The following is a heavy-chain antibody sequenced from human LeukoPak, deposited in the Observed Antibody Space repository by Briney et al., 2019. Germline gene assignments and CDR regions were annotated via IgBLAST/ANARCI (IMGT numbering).Heavy chain of an antibody. CDR3: ARSRHGNIYSDY. Sequence: SETLSLTCTVSGCSISSSIYYGGWIRQPPGKGLEWIGSIYYSGSTYYNPSLKRRVTISVDTTKNQFSLKLSSVTAADTAVYYCARSRHGNIYSDYWGQGTLVTVSS. J-gene: IGHJ4*02. D-gene: IGHD2/OR15-2a*01. V-gene: IGHV4-39*01. CDR1: GCSISSSIYY. CDR2: IYYSGST.